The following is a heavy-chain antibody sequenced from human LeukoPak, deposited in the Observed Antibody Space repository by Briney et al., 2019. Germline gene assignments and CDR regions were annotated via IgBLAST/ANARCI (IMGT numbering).Heavy chain of an antibody. D-gene: IGHD2-8*01. Sequence: GASVKVSCKASGYTFSSYYIHWVRQAPGQGLEWMGIINPSDGSTNYAQKFQGRVTMTRDTSTSTVYMELSSLRSEDTAVYYCARQWVFDYWGQGTLVTVSS. J-gene: IGHJ4*02. CDR3: ARQWVFDY. CDR2: INPSDGST. V-gene: IGHV1-46*01. CDR1: GYTFSSYY.